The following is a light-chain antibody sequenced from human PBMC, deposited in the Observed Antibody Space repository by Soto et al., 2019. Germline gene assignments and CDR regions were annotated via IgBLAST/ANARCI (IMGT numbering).Light chain of an antibody. Sequence: ENGLTQSPGTLSLSTGERATLSCRASQSVSNNYLAWYQQKPGQAPRLLIYGASNRATGIPDRFSGSGSGTDFTLTISRLEPEDFAVYYCQHYGSSQVTFGQGTRLEIK. CDR1: QSVSNNY. V-gene: IGKV3-20*01. CDR3: QHYGSSQVT. J-gene: IGKJ5*01. CDR2: GAS.